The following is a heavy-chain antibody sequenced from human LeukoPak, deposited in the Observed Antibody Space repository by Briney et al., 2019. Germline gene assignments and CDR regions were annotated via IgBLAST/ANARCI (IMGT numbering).Heavy chain of an antibody. D-gene: IGHD6-13*01. J-gene: IGHJ6*02. Sequence: PGGSLRLSCAASGFTFSSYAMSWVRQPPGKGLEWIGYISYSGSTYFNPSLRSRVTISVDTSENQFSLKLSSVTAADTAVYYCARDEILAAAGSNYYYYGMDAWGQGTTVTVSS. CDR3: ARDEILAAAGSNYYYYGMDA. CDR1: GFTFSSYA. V-gene: IGHV4-59*01. CDR2: ISYSGST.